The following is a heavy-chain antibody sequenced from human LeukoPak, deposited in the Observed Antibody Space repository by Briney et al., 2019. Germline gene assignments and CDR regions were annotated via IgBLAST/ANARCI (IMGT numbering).Heavy chain of an antibody. Sequence: GGSLRLSCAASGFTFSSYAMHWVRQAPGKGLEWVAVISYDGSNKYYAGSVKGRFTISRDNSKNTLYLQMNSLRAEDTAVYYCARDQVRRYSGYDYAFDIWGQGTMATVSS. CDR1: GFTFSSYA. CDR3: ARDQVRRYSGYDYAFDI. V-gene: IGHV3-30-3*01. J-gene: IGHJ3*02. D-gene: IGHD5-12*01. CDR2: ISYDGSNK.